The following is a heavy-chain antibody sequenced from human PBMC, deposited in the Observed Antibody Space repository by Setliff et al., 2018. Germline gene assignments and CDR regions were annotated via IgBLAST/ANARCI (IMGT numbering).Heavy chain of an antibody. CDR3: VRGPYSGSGSYFDN. V-gene: IGHV3-74*01. CDR1: GFTFSSYS. J-gene: IGHJ4*02. CDR2: INGDGGDT. D-gene: IGHD1-26*01. Sequence: LRLSCAASGFTFSSYSMNWVRQAPGKGLEWGSRINGDGGDTTYADSVKGRFTISRDNAKNTLYLQMTSLRAEDTAIYYCVRGPYSGSGSYFDNWGQGMLVTVAS.